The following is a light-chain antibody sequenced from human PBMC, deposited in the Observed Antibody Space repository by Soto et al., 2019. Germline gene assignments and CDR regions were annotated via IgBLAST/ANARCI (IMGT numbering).Light chain of an antibody. CDR2: GAS. CDR1: QSVSSNY. V-gene: IGKV3-20*01. J-gene: IGKJ2*01. Sequence: EIVLTQSPGTLSLSPGGRATLSCRATQSVSSNYLAWYQQTPGQAPRLLIYGASIRATGIPDRFSGSGSGTDFTLTISRLEPEDFAVYYCQHYGSSPPITFGQGTKLEIK. CDR3: QHYGSSPPIT.